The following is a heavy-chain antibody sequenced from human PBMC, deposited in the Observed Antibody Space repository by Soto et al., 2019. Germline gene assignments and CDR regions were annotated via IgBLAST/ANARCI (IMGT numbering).Heavy chain of an antibody. Sequence: EVQLVESGGGLVQPGGSLRLSCAASGFTFSSYAMHWVRQAPRKGLEYVSAISSNGGSTYYANSVKGRFTISRDNSKNTLYLQMGSLRAEDMAVYYCARAAYYGSGSYYIDYWGQGTLVTVSS. CDR3: ARAAYYGSGSYYIDY. CDR1: GFTFSSYA. D-gene: IGHD3-10*01. V-gene: IGHV3-64*01. CDR2: ISSNGGST. J-gene: IGHJ4*02.